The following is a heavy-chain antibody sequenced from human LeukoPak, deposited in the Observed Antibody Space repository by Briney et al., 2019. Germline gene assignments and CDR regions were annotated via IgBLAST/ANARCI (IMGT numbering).Heavy chain of an antibody. Sequence: GGSLRLSCAASGFTFSSYSMNWVRQAPGKGLEWVSSISSSSSYIYYADSVKGRFTISRDNAKNSLYLQMNSLRAEDTAVYYCARDCDYGGNPGGASFDYWGQGTLVTVSS. CDR3: ARDCDYGGNPGGASFDY. J-gene: IGHJ4*02. CDR1: GFTFSSYS. CDR2: ISSSSSYI. V-gene: IGHV3-21*01. D-gene: IGHD4-23*01.